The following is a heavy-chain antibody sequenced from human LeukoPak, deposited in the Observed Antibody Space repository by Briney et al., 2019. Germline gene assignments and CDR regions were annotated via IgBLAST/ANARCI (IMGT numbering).Heavy chain of an antibody. V-gene: IGHV4-59*07. D-gene: IGHD6-25*01. J-gene: IGHJ4*02. Sequence: SDTLSLTCTVSGDSLNSYYWTWIRQPPGEGLQWIGYIFYSGSSNYNASLRSRVAISVDTSKNQFSLKLTSVTAADTAVYYCAGRAARFFDYWGQGILVTVSS. CDR1: GDSLNSYY. CDR2: IFYSGSS. CDR3: AGRAARFFDY.